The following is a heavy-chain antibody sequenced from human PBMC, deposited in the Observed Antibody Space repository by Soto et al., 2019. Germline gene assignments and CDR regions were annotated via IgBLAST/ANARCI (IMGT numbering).Heavy chain of an antibody. V-gene: IGHV4-31*03. Sequence: QVQLQESGPGLVKPSQTLSLTCTVSGGSISSGGYYWSWIRQHPGKGLEWIGYLYYSGSTYYNPSLKSRVTISVDTSKNQFSLKLSSVTAADTAVYYCAASCVGCGGFNYYGMDVWGQGTTATVSS. CDR2: LYYSGST. CDR1: GGSISSGGYY. J-gene: IGHJ6*02. CDR3: AASCVGCGGFNYYGMDV. D-gene: IGHD2-21*01.